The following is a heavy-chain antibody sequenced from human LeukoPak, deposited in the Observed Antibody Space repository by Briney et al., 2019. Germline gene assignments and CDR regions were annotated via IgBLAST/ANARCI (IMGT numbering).Heavy chain of an antibody. CDR3: VRDSAREYCSSSSCFYMDV. D-gene: IGHD2-2*01. Sequence: SETLSLTCSVSAGSISSSSYYWGWIRQPPGKGLEWIGSIFYSGSTSYSPSLNSRVTISVDTSKNQFSLRLSSVTAADTAVYYCVRDSAREYCSSSSCFYMDVWGKGTTVTVSS. CDR2: IFYSGST. CDR1: AGSISSSSYY. V-gene: IGHV4-39*07. J-gene: IGHJ6*03.